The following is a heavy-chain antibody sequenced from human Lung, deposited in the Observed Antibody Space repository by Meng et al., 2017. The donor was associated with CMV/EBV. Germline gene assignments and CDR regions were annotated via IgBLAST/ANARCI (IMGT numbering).Heavy chain of an antibody. J-gene: IGHJ4*02. Sequence: ASVKVSXKASGYTLTNYYIHWVRQAPGQGLEWMGIINTSDNTTIYAQKFQGRVTMTRDTSTSTVYMELSSLRSDDTALYYCARDLGYSSSWYFQYYFDCWGQAXLAIFSS. CDR3: ARDLGYSSSWYFQYYFDC. D-gene: IGHD6-13*01. CDR2: INTSDNTT. V-gene: IGHV1-46*01. CDR1: GYTLTNYY.